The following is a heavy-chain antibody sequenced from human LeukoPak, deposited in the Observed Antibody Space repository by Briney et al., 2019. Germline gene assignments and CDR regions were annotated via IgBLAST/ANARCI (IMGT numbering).Heavy chain of an antibody. V-gene: IGHV1-69*05. CDR1: GGTFSSYA. Sequence: ASAKVSCKASGGTFSSYAISWVRQAPGQGLEWMGRIIPIFGTANYAQKFQGRVTITTDESTSTAYMELSSLRSEDTAVYYCARGNRLVIGSEEIDIWGQGTMVTVSS. J-gene: IGHJ3*02. CDR3: ARGNRLVIGSEEIDI. CDR2: IIPIFGTA. D-gene: IGHD3-10*01.